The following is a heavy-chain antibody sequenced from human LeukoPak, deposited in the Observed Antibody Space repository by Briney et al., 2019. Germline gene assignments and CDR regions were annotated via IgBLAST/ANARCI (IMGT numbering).Heavy chain of an antibody. Sequence: GGSLRLSCAASGFTFSSYSMNWVRQAPGKGLEWVSSISSSSSYIYYADSVKGRFTISRDNAKNSLYLQMNSLRAEDTAVYYCARASYYDILTGYFNPYYYYYMDVWGKGTTVTVSS. V-gene: IGHV3-21*01. CDR2: ISSSSSYI. D-gene: IGHD3-9*01. CDR1: GFTFSSYS. CDR3: ARASYYDILTGYFNPYYYYYMDV. J-gene: IGHJ6*03.